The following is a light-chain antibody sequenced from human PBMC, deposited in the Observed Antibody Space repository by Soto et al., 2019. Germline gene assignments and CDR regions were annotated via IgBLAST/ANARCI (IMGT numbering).Light chain of an antibody. CDR3: QQYNGFPRT. CDR1: QSLSSW. V-gene: IGKV1-5*03. CDR2: KAS. J-gene: IGKJ1*01. Sequence: DIQMTQSPSTLSASVGDRVTITCRASQSLSSWLAWYQQKPGKAPKLLIYKASSLQSGGPSRFSGPGSGTEFALTITSLQPDDFATYYCQQYNGFPRTFGQGTKVEIK.